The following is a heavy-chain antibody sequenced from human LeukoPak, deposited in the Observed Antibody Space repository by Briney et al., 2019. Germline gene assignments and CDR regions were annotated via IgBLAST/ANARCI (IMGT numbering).Heavy chain of an antibody. CDR3: ATATFLAAAGLFDY. Sequence: ASVKVSGKVSGYTLTELSMHWVRQAPGKGLEWMGGFDPEDGETIYAQKFQGRVTMTEDTSTDTAYMELSSLRSEDTAVYYCATATFLAAAGLFDYWGQGTLVTVSS. D-gene: IGHD6-13*01. V-gene: IGHV1-24*01. J-gene: IGHJ4*02. CDR1: GYTLTELS. CDR2: FDPEDGET.